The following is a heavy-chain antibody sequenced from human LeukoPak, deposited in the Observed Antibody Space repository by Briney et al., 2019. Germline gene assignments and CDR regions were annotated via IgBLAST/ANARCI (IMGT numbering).Heavy chain of an antibody. CDR1: GFTFSSYG. J-gene: IGHJ4*02. CDR3: AKFSYYDSSGYHG. V-gene: IGHV3-30*18. Sequence: PGGSLRLSCAASGFTFSSYGMHWVRQAPGKGLEWVAVISYDGSNKYYADSVKGRFTISRGNSKNTLYLQMNSLRAEDTAVYYCAKFSYYDSSGYHGWGQGTLVTVSS. CDR2: ISYDGSNK. D-gene: IGHD3-22*01.